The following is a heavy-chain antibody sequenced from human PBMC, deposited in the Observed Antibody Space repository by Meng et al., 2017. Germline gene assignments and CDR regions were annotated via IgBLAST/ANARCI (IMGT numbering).Heavy chain of an antibody. CDR2: IYYSGST. J-gene: IGHJ5*02. CDR1: GGSISSYY. V-gene: IGHV4-59*12. D-gene: IGHD2-15*01. CDR3: ARAGDIVVVVAPDNWFDP. Sequence: SETLSLTCTVSGGSISSYYWSWIRQPPGKGLEWIGYIYYSGSTNYNPSLKSRVTISVDTSKNQFSLKLSSVTAADTAVYYCARAGDIVVVVAPDNWFDPWGQGTLVTVSS.